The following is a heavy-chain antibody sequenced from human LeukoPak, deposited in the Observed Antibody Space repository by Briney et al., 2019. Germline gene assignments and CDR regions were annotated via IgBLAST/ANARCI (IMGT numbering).Heavy chain of an antibody. J-gene: IGHJ4*02. D-gene: IGHD6-6*01. Sequence: PGRSLRLSCTASGFTFGDYAMSWFRQAPGKGLEWVGFIRSKAYGGTTEYAASVKGRFTISRDDSKSIAYLQMNSLKTEDTAVYYCTRDFEYSSPPDFGVDYWGQGTLVTVSS. CDR1: GFTFGDYA. CDR2: IRSKAYGGTT. CDR3: TRDFEYSSPPDFGVDY. V-gene: IGHV3-49*03.